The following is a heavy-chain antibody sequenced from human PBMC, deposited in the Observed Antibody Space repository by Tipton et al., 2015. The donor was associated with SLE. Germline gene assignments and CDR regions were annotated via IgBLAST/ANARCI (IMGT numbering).Heavy chain of an antibody. CDR3: ALSTRTAQGVPHY. CDR2: IYHSGSI. CDR1: GYSISSGYY. V-gene: IGHV4-38-2*01. Sequence: TLSLTCAVSGYSISSGYYWGWIRQPPGKGLEWIGSIYHSGSIYYNPSLKSRVTISVDTSKNQFSLKLSSVTAADTAVYYCALSTRTAQGVPHYWGQGTLVTVSS. J-gene: IGHJ4*02. D-gene: IGHD3-10*01.